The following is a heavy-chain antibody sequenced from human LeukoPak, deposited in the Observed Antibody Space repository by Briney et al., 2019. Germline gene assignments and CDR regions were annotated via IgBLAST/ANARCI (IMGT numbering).Heavy chain of an antibody. Sequence: SGPTLVNPTQTLTLTCTFSGFTLSTSGMCVSWIRQPPGKALEWLARIDWDDDKYYSTSLKTRLTISKDTSKNQVVLTMTNMDPVDTATYYCARILLGSGYSPFDAFDIWGQGTMVTVSS. CDR3: ARILLGSGYSPFDAFDI. V-gene: IGHV2-70*11. D-gene: IGHD3-22*01. CDR2: IDWDDDK. CDR1: GFTLSTSGMC. J-gene: IGHJ3*02.